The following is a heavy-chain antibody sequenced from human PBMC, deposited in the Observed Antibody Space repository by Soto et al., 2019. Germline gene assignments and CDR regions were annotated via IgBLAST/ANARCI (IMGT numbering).Heavy chain of an antibody. Sequence: SLRLSCAASGVTFSSYAMSWVRQAPGKGLEWVSAISGSGGSTFYADSVKGRFTISRDNSKNTLFLQMNSLRSEDTAVYYCAGRIAVAGTLAYWGQGTLVTVSS. V-gene: IGHV3-23*01. CDR1: GVTFSSYA. CDR3: AGRIAVAGTLAY. J-gene: IGHJ4*02. D-gene: IGHD6-19*01. CDR2: ISGSGGST.